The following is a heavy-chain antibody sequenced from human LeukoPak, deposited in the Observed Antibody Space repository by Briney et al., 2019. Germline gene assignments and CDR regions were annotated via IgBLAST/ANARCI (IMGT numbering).Heavy chain of an antibody. CDR2: IGGSGGST. CDR1: GFTFSSYA. V-gene: IGHV3-23*01. CDR3: ARELSSWNFDY. D-gene: IGHD6-13*01. Sequence: GGSLRLSCAASGFTFSSYAMSWVRQAPGKGLEWVSAIGGSGGSTYYADSVKGRFTISRDNAKNSLYLQMNSLRAEDTALYYCARELSSWNFDYWGQGTLVTVSS. J-gene: IGHJ4*02.